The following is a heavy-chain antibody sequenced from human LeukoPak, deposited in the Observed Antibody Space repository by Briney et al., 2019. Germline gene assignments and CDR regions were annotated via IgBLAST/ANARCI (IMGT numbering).Heavy chain of an antibody. J-gene: IGHJ4*02. CDR1: GFIFSDYY. D-gene: IGHD3-22*01. CDR3: ARFEGLTHYYDSSGYPPFDY. CDR2: ISGSSGTI. Sequence: GGSLRLSCVSSGFIFSDYYMSWIRLAPGKGLEWISYISGSSGTIYYADSVKGRFTVSRDNAKNSLYLQMNSLRAEDTAVYYCARFEGLTHYYDSSGYPPFDYWGQGTLVTVSS. V-gene: IGHV3-11*04.